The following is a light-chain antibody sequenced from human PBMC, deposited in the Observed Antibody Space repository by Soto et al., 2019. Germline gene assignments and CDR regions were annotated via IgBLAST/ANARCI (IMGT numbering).Light chain of an antibody. CDR3: HRYDSLRT. CDR1: QRVRSHF. Sequence: EIVLTQSPGTLSLSPGERATLSCRASQRVRSHFLAWYQQKPGQAPRLLIYGASNRATGIPDSFSGHVSGTYFTLTITRLAAEDFAMSYCHRYDSLRTFGQWTNVEI. V-gene: IGKV3-20*01. CDR2: GAS. J-gene: IGKJ1*01.